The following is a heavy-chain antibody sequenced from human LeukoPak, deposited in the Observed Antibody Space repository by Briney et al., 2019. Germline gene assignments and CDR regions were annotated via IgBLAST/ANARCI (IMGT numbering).Heavy chain of an antibody. CDR1: GFTFSSYS. J-gene: IGHJ4*02. V-gene: IGHV3-21*01. CDR2: ISSSSSYI. Sequence: PGGSLRLSCAASGFTFSSYSMNWVRQAPGKGLEWVSSISSSSSYIYYADSVKGRFTISRDNAKNSLYLQMNSLRAEDTAVYYCARSLRVVPAAISDYWGQGTLVTVSS. CDR3: ARSLRVVPAAISDY. D-gene: IGHD2-2*02.